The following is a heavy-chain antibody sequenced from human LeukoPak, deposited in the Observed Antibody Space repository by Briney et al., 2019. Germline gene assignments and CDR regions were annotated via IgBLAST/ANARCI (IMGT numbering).Heavy chain of an antibody. CDR3: AVDGYCSSTSCRGGGRGDY. J-gene: IGHJ4*02. V-gene: IGHV1-69*05. CDR1: GGTFSSYA. Sequence: GASVKVSCKASGGTFSSYAISWVRRAPGQGLEWMGGIIPIFGTANYAQKFQGRVTITTDESTSTAYMELSSLRSEDTAVYYCAVDGYCSSTSCRGGGRGDYWGQGTLVTVSS. CDR2: IIPIFGTA. D-gene: IGHD2-2*01.